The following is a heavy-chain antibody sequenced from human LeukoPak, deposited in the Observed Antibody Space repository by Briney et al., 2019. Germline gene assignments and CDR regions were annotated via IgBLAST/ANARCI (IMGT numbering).Heavy chain of an antibody. Sequence: SETLSLTCAVYGGSFSGYYWSWIRQPPGKGLEWIGEINHSGSTNYNPSLKSRVTISVDTSKNQFSLKLSSVTAEDTAVYYCAREDSSGVYYYYMDVWGKGTTVTVSS. V-gene: IGHV4-34*01. J-gene: IGHJ6*03. CDR3: AREDSSGVYYYYMDV. CDR2: INHSGST. CDR1: GGSFSGYY. D-gene: IGHD6-19*01.